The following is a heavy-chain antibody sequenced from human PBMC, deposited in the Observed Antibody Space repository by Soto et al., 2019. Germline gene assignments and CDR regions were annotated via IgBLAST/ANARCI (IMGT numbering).Heavy chain of an antibody. CDR2: ISSSSSYI. J-gene: IGHJ3*02. D-gene: IGHD2-21*02. Sequence: GGSLRLSCAASGFTFSSYSMNWVRQAPGKGLEWVSSISSSSSYIYYADSVKGRFTISRDNAKNSLYLQMNSLRAEDTAVYYCARDTLIVVVTATHAFDIWGQGTMVTVS. CDR3: ARDTLIVVVTATHAFDI. CDR1: GFTFSSYS. V-gene: IGHV3-21*01.